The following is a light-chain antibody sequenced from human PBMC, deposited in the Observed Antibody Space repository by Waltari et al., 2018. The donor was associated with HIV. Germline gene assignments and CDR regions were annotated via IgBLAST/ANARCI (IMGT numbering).Light chain of an antibody. Sequence: QSVLTQPPSVSGAPGQRVTISCSGGSSNIEKNAVNWYQHLPGKAPKLLIYYDDLLSSGVSGRFSGSKSGTSASLAISGLQSEDEADYYCAAWDDSLKAFVFGTGTMVTVL. CDR2: YDD. J-gene: IGLJ1*01. CDR3: AAWDDSLKAFV. CDR1: SSNIEKNA. V-gene: IGLV1-36*01.